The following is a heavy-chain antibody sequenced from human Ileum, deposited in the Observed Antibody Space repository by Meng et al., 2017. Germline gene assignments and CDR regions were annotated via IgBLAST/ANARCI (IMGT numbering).Heavy chain of an antibody. D-gene: IGHD6-13*01. Sequence: VPLQESGPGLVMPSQTLFLTCTVSGGSISSGGYYWSWIRQHPGKGLEWIGYIYYSGTTYYNPSLKSRVTISVDTSKNQFSLKLSSVTAADTAVYYCAREPPAAAGTGADYWGQGTLVTVSS. V-gene: IGHV4-31*03. CDR2: IYYSGTT. J-gene: IGHJ4*02. CDR1: GGSISSGGYY. CDR3: AREPPAAAGTGADY.